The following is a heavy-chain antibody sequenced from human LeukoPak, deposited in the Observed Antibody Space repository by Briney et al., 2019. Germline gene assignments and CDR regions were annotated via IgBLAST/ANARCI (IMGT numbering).Heavy chain of an antibody. D-gene: IGHD4-23*01. J-gene: IGHJ4*02. CDR2: ISSSGGTI. Sequence: GGSLRLSCAASGFIFSDYYMSWIRQAPGKGLEWVSYISSSGGTIYFADSVKDRFTISRDNAKNSLDLQMNSLRAEDTAMYYCARAAVVTSPFDYWGQGTLVTVSS. CDR1: GFIFSDYY. CDR3: ARAAVVTSPFDY. V-gene: IGHV3-11*01.